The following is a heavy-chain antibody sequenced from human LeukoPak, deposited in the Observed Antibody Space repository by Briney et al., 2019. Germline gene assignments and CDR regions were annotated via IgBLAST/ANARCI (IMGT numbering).Heavy chain of an antibody. CDR1: GFPFIEYS. Sequence: GGSLRLSCTASGFPFIEYSMSWVRRAPGKGLEWVSGISGSGAGTYYADSVKGRFTISRDNSKSTLYLQMNSLRADDTAVYYCAKITMSRGVADYWGQGTLVTVSS. CDR2: ISGSGAGT. J-gene: IGHJ4*02. CDR3: AKITMSRGVADY. D-gene: IGHD3-10*01. V-gene: IGHV3-23*01.